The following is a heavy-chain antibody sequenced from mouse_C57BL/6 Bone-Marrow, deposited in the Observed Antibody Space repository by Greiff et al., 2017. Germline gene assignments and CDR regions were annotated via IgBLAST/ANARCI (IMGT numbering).Heavy chain of an antibody. Sequence: VQLQQSGPGLVQPSQSLSITCTVSGFSLTSYGVHWVRQSPGKGLEWLGVIWSGGSTDYNAAFISRLSISKDNSKSQVFFKMNSLQADDTAIYYCARGRGYYLDYWGQGTTLTVSS. V-gene: IGHV2-2*01. CDR1: GFSLTSYG. J-gene: IGHJ2*01. CDR2: IWSGGST. CDR3: ARGRGYYLDY.